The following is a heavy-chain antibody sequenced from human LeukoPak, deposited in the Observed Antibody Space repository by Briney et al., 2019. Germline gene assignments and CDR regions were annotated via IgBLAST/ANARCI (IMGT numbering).Heavy chain of an antibody. D-gene: IGHD3-10*01. J-gene: IGHJ4*02. CDR1: GFTFSSYS. Sequence: KPGGSLRLSCAASGFTFSSYSMNWVRQAPGKGLEWVSSISSSSYIYYADSVKGRFTISRDNAKNSLYLQMNSLRAEDTAVYYCARDNYGSGSYSYWGQGTLVTVSS. CDR2: ISSSSYI. CDR3: ARDNYGSGSYSY. V-gene: IGHV3-21*01.